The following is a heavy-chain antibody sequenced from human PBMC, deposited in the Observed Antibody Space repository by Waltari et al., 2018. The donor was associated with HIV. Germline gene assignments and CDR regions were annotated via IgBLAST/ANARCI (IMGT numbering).Heavy chain of an antibody. V-gene: IGHV4-39*01. CDR1: GGSMSSTSDN. J-gene: IGHJ5*02. D-gene: IGHD1-20*01. CDR2: IFQGVKT. Sequence: QLPLQESGPGLVKPSETLSLTCKLSGGSMSSTSDNWAWIRQPPGKGLEWIGTIFQGVKTSYNPSLTSRVTISVDTSNSQVSLKVTSVTAADTAVYYCARQGGQLGTYNGNNRFDPWGLGTLVTVSS. CDR3: ARQGGQLGTYNGNNRFDP.